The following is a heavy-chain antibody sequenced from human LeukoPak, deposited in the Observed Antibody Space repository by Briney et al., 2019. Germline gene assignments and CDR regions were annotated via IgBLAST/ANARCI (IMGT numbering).Heavy chain of an antibody. CDR1: GGSFSGYY. CDR2: INHCGST. D-gene: IGHD1-26*01. J-gene: IGHJ4*02. Sequence: PSETLSLTCAVYGGSFSGYYWSWIRQPPGKGLEWIGEINHCGSTNYNPSLKSRVTISVDTSKNQFSLKLSSVTAADTAVYYCARGGRSFDYWGQGTLVTVSS. V-gene: IGHV4-34*01. CDR3: ARGGRSFDY.